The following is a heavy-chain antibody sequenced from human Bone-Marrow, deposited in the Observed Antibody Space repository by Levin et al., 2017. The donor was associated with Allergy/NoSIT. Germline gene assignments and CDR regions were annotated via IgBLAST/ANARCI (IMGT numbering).Heavy chain of an antibody. V-gene: IGHV4-4*02. CDR3: ACRGCSYPIGGWGAFDI. CDR1: DDSISNSYW. Sequence: PSETLSLTCGVSDDSISNSYWWSWVRQSPGKGLEWIGEIYHSGSTNYNPSLRSRVTISVDKSKTQISLKLSSVTAADTAVYFCACRGCSYPIGGWGAFDIWGQGTLVTVSS. J-gene: IGHJ3*02. CDR2: IYHSGST. D-gene: IGHD5-18*01.